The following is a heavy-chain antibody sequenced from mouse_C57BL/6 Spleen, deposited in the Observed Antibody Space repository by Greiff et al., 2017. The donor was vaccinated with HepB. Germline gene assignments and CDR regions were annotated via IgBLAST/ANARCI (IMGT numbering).Heavy chain of an antibody. CDR1: GFNIKDDY. Sequence: VQLQQSGAELVRPGASVKLSCTASGFNIKDDYMHWVKQRPEQGLEWIGWIDPENGDTEYASKLQGKATITADTSSNTAYLQLSSLTSEDTAVYDCTTTVYYGSSYVLWFAYWGQGTLVTVSA. CDR2: IDPENGDT. CDR3: TTTVYYGSSYVLWFAY. J-gene: IGHJ3*01. V-gene: IGHV14-4*01. D-gene: IGHD1-1*01.